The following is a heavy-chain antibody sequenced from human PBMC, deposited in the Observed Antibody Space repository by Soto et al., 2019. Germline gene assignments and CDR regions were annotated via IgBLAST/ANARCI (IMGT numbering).Heavy chain of an antibody. CDR2: IKQDGSET. CDR3: ATSPEGFCSSSSCPSH. D-gene: IGHD2-2*01. Sequence: GGSLRLSCAASGFTFSNYWMSWVRQAPGKGLEWVANIKQDGSETYYVDSVKGRFTISRDNAKNSLFLQMNSLRAEDTAVYYCATSPEGFCSSSSCPSHWGQGTLVPVSS. J-gene: IGHJ1*01. CDR1: GFTFSNYW. V-gene: IGHV3-7*01.